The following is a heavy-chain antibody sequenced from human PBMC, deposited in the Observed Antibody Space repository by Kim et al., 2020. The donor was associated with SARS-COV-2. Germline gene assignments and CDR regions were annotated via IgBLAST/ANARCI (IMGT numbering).Heavy chain of an antibody. D-gene: IGHD3-10*01. CDR2: IYYSGST. CDR3: ARDPGRVLWFGELPGLTAISYGMDV. CDR1: GGSISSYY. J-gene: IGHJ6*02. Sequence: SETLSLTCTVSGGSISSYYWSWIRQPPGKGLEWIGYIYYSGSTNYNPSLKSRVTISVDTSKNQFSLKLSSVTAADTAVYYCARDPGRVLWFGELPGLTAISYGMDVWGQGTTVTVSS. V-gene: IGHV4-59*13.